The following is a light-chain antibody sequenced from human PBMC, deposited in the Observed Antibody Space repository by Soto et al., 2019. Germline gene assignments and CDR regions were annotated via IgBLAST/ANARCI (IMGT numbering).Light chain of an antibody. CDR3: QQYNNWPRT. CDR2: GES. CDR1: QSIRYN. Sequence: EIVMTQSPATLSVSQGERATLSCRASQSIRYNLAWYQQKPGQAPRLLVYGESTRAPGIPARFSGSGSGTEFTLTISSLQSEDFAIYYCQQYNNWPRTFGPGTRVDVK. J-gene: IGKJ3*01. V-gene: IGKV3D-15*01.